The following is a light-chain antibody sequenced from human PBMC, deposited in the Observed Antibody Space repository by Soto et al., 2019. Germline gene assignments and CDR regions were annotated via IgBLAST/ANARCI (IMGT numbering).Light chain of an antibody. J-gene: IGKJ4*01. CDR1: QSVSSN. V-gene: IGKV3-15*01. Sequence: EIVMTQSPATLSVSPGERATLSCRASQSVSSNLAWYQQKPGQAPRLLIYHASTRATGIPARFSGSGSGTAFTLTISSLQSEDFAVYYCQQYNKWPLTFAGGTKVEIK. CDR3: QQYNKWPLT. CDR2: HAS.